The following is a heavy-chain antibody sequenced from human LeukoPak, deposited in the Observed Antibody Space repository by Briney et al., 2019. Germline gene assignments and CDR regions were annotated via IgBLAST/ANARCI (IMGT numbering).Heavy chain of an antibody. CDR1: GFTFSKYV. J-gene: IGHJ3*02. V-gene: IGHV3-23*01. CDR3: AKRWRGSSSSPGLDAFDI. Sequence: PGGSLRLSCAASGFTFSKYVMSWVRQAPGKGLEWVSAISDSGGSTYYADSVKGRFTISRDNSKNTLYLQMNSLRAEDTAVYYCAKRWRGSSSSPGLDAFDIWGQGTMVTVSS. D-gene: IGHD6-6*01. CDR2: ISDSGGST.